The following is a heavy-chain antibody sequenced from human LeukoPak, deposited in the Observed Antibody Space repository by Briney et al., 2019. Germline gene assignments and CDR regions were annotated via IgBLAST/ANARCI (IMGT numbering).Heavy chain of an antibody. CDR1: GFTFSSYA. CDR3: AKDVCSSTSCNVGS. CDR2: ISSNGAGT. D-gene: IGHD2-2*01. V-gene: IGHV3-23*01. J-gene: IGHJ5*02. Sequence: GGSLRLSCAASGFTFSSYAMSRVRQAPGKGLEWVSAISSNGAGTYYADSVKGRFTISRDNSKNTLYLQMNSLRAEDTAVYYCAKDVCSSTSCNVGSWGQGTLVTVSS.